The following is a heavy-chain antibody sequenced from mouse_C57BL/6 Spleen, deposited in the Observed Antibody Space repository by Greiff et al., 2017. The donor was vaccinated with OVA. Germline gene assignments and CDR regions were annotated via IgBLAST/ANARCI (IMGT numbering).Heavy chain of an antibody. Sequence: QVQLQHPGAELVRPGSSVKLSCKASGYTFTSYWMHWVKQRPIQGLEWIGNIDPSDSETHYNQKFKDKATLTVDKSSSTAYMQLSSLTSEDSAVYYCAIDSSGYVRFAYWGQGTLVTVSA. CDR2: IDPSDSET. D-gene: IGHD3-2*02. CDR1: GYTFTSYW. CDR3: AIDSSGYVRFAY. V-gene: IGHV1-52*01. J-gene: IGHJ3*01.